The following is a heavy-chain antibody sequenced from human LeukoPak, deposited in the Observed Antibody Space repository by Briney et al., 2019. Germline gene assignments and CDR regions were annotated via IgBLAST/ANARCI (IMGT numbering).Heavy chain of an antibody. Sequence: PGGSLRLSCAAPGITFSGHWMHWVRQTPGKGLVWVSRINGDGSSTAYADSVKGRFTISRDNAKNTVYLQMDNLRVDDTAVYYCAREELEPSTHPFDPWGQGTLVTVSS. CDR2: INGDGSST. J-gene: IGHJ5*02. V-gene: IGHV3-74*03. CDR3: AREELEPSTHPFDP. D-gene: IGHD1-7*01. CDR1: GITFSGHW.